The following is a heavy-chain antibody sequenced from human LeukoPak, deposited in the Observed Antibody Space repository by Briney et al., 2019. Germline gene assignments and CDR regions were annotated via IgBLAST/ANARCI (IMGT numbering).Heavy chain of an antibody. CDR3: ARDLSSSWYGWFDP. Sequence: PGGSLRLSCAASGFTVSSNYMSWVRQAPGKGLEWVSVIYSGGSTYYADSVKGRFTISRDNSKNTLYLQMSSLRAEDTAVYYCARDLSSSWYGWFDPWGQGTLVTVSP. CDR1: GFTVSSNY. D-gene: IGHD6-13*01. V-gene: IGHV3-66*01. CDR2: IYSGGST. J-gene: IGHJ5*02.